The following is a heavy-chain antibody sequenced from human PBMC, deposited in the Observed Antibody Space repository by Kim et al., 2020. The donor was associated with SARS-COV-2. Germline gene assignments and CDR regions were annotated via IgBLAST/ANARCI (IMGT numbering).Heavy chain of an antibody. CDR2: IYHSGST. D-gene: IGHD3-10*01. CDR1: GGSISSSNW. V-gene: IGHV4-4*02. J-gene: IGHJ6*02. CDR3: ARDDLAIWFGEAKPTYYYGMDV. Sequence: SETLSLTCAVSGGSISSSNWWSWVRQPPGKGLEWIGEIYHSGSTNYNPSLKSRVTISVDKSKNQFSLKLSSVTAADTAVYYCARDDLAIWFGEAKPTYYYGMDVWGQGTTVTVSS.